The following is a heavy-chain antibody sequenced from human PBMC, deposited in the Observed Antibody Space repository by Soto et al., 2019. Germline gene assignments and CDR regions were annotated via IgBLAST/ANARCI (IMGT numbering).Heavy chain of an antibody. V-gene: IGHV3-30*18. CDR3: AKDYEEATYGLSYYNSYGMDV. J-gene: IGHJ6*02. CDR2: LSLDGSHK. D-gene: IGHD3-10*01. Sequence: PGGSLRLSCGASGFPFSIYGMIWVRQAPGKGMDWVAVLSLDGSHKYYADSVQGRFTISRDNSKNMLYLQMNSLRAEDTAVYYCAKDYEEATYGLSYYNSYGMDVLGQGTKVAASS. CDR1: GFPFSIYG.